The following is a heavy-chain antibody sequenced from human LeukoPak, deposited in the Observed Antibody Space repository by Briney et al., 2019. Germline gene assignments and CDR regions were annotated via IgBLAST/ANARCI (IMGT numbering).Heavy chain of an antibody. D-gene: IGHD2-21*02. Sequence: GASVKVSCKASGYTFTSYYMHWVRQAPGQGLEWMGIINPSGGSTGYAQKFQGRVTMTRDTSTSTVYMELSSLRSEDTAVYYCARDRRIGIVVVTVDEYFQHWGQGTLVTVSS. CDR2: INPSGGST. CDR3: ARDRRIGIVVVTVDEYFQH. V-gene: IGHV1-46*01. J-gene: IGHJ1*01. CDR1: GYTFTSYY.